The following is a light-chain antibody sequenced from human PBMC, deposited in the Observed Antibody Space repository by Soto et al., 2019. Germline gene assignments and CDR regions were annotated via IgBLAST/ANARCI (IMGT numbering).Light chain of an antibody. CDR2: GAS. CDR1: QSVGSY. CDR3: LQRSIGFT. Sequence: EIVLTQSPATLSLSPGERATLSCRASQSVGSYLAWYQQKPGQAPRPLIYGASKRAPGVSARFSGSGSGTDFTLTINSLEPEDFAVYHCLQRSIGFTFGPGTKVDIK. V-gene: IGKV3-11*01. J-gene: IGKJ3*01.